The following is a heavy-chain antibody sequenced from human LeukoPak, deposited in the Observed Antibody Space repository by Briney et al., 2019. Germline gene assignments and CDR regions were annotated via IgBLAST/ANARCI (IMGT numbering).Heavy chain of an antibody. CDR2: IYTSGST. Sequence: TSETLSFTCTVSGGSISSGSYYWSWIRQPAGKGLEWIGRIYTSGSTNYNPSLKSRVTISVDTSKNQFSLKLSSVTAADTAVYYCARSYYDLPSFDYWGQGTLVTVSS. V-gene: IGHV4-61*02. J-gene: IGHJ4*02. D-gene: IGHD3-3*01. CDR1: GGSISSGSYY. CDR3: ARSYYDLPSFDY.